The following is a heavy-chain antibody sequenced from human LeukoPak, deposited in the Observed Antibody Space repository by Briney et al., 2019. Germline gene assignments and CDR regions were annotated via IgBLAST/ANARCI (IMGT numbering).Heavy chain of an antibody. CDR1: GGSLSISNW. J-gene: IGHJ3*02. D-gene: IGHD3-16*01. Sequence: SGTLSLTCAVSGGSLSISNWWSWVRQPPGKGLEWIGEIYHSGSTNYNPSLKSRVTISVDKYKNQFSLKLSSVTAADTAVYYCAREMITFGGADAFDIWGQGTMVTVSS. V-gene: IGHV4-4*02. CDR3: AREMITFGGADAFDI. CDR2: IYHSGST.